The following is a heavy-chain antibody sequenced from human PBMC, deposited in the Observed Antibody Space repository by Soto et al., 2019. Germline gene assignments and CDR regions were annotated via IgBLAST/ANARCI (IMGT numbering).Heavy chain of an antibody. Sequence: QVQLVQSGAEVKKPGASVEVSCKASGYIFTGYFMHWVRQAPGQGLEWMGWINPNSGSANYAQKFEGRVTMTRDKSISTDYMELSRLRSDDTAVYSCASPVGELLGGAYDYWSQGTLVTVSS. V-gene: IGHV1-2*02. J-gene: IGHJ4*02. CDR1: GYIFTGYF. CDR3: ASPVGELLGGAYDY. CDR2: INPNSGSA. D-gene: IGHD3-10*01.